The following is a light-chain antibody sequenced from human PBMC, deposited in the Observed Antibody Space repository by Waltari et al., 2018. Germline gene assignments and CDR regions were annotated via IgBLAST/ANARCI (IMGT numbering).Light chain of an antibody. Sequence: DIQITPSPSTLSASVRDRFTITCRASQSISDWLAWYQPKPGKAPELLIYKTSTLETGVPSRFSGSGSGTAFTLTITSLQPDDFASYFCQHYKSYSPWTFGQGTKVETK. CDR2: KTS. CDR3: QHYKSYSPWT. V-gene: IGKV1-5*03. CDR1: QSISDW. J-gene: IGKJ1*01.